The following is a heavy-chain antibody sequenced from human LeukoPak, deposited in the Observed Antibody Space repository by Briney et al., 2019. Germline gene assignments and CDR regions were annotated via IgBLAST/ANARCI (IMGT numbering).Heavy chain of an antibody. CDR3: ARDLSAYYDFWSGCMDS. CDR2: INPKRGGT. J-gene: IGHJ4*02. CDR1: GYTFTDYY. Sequence: ASVTVSCKASGYTFTDYYMHGVRQARGQGGEGVGWINPKRGGTNYAQKFQGRGTIKRDRASRTAYMELSRLRSDDTAVYYCARDLSAYYDFWSGCMDSWGQGTLVTVSS. V-gene: IGHV1-2*02. D-gene: IGHD3-3*01.